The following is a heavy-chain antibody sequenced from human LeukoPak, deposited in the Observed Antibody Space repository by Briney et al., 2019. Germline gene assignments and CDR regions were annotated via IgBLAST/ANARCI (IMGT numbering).Heavy chain of an antibody. J-gene: IGHJ6*03. CDR2: INTNTGNP. V-gene: IGHV7-4-1*02. D-gene: IGHD3-10*01. CDR3: ARVRMVRGVQSYYYYYYMDV. CDR1: GYTFTSYA. Sequence: GASGKVSCKASGYTFTSYAMNWVRQAPGQGLEWMGWINTNTGNPTYAQGFTGRFVFSLDTSVSTAYLQISSLKAEDTAVYYCARVRMVRGVQSYYYYYYMDVWGKGTTVTVSS.